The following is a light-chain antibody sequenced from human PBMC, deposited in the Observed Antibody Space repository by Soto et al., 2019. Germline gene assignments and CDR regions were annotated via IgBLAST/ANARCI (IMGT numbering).Light chain of an antibody. CDR2: ETS. CDR1: QSVSKF. Sequence: EIVLTQSPATLSLSPGERATLSCRASQSVSKFLAWYQQKAGQTPRLLFYETSNRATGIPARFSASGSGTDFTLTISSLESEDFAVYYCQQRFAGVTFGGGTKVEIK. V-gene: IGKV3-11*01. J-gene: IGKJ4*01. CDR3: QQRFAGVT.